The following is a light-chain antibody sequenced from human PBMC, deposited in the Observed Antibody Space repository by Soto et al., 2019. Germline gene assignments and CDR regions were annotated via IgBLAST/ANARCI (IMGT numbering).Light chain of an antibody. CDR1: SSDVGSYNL. CDR2: EAT. CDR3: SAYAGSGTVV. J-gene: IGLJ3*02. Sequence: QSALTQPASVSGSPEQSITISCTGTSSDVGSYNLVSWYQQHPGKAPKVMIYEATNRPSGVSNRFSGSRSGNTASLTISGLQAEDEADYYCSAYAGSGTVVFGGGTKVTVL. V-gene: IGLV2-23*02.